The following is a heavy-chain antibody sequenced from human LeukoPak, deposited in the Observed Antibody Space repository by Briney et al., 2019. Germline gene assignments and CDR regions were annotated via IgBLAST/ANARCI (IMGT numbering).Heavy chain of an antibody. CDR3: ARGVLLWFGESEFDY. CDR1: GYTFTSYD. J-gene: IGHJ4*02. V-gene: IGHV1-8*01. CDR2: MNPNSGNT. Sequence: ASVKVSCKASGYTFTSYDINWVRQATGQGREWMGWMNPNSGNTGYAQKFQGRVTMTRNTSISTAYMELSSLRSEDTAVYYCARGVLLWFGESEFDYWGQGTLVTVSS. D-gene: IGHD3-10*01.